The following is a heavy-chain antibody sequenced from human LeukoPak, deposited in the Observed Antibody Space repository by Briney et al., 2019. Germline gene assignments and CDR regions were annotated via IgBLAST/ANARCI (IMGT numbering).Heavy chain of an antibody. V-gene: IGHV3-23*01. D-gene: IGHD3-10*01. J-gene: IGHJ4*02. Sequence: GTLRLSCAASGFTFSNHGMNWVRQAPGKGLEWVSGISPSGDITCYADSVKGRFTISRDNAKKSLYLQMNSLRAEDTAVYYCARVERITIVRGVIHPFDYWGQGTLVTVSS. CDR3: ARVERITIVRGVIHPFDY. CDR1: GFTFSNHG. CDR2: ISPSGDIT.